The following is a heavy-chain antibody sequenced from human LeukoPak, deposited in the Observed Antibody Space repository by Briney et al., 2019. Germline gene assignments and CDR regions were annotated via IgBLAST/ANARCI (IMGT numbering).Heavy chain of an antibody. V-gene: IGHV1-69*13. CDR3: ARGHTAMVTWSFDY. D-gene: IGHD5-18*01. Sequence: SVKVSCKASGGTFSSYAISWVRQAPGQGLEWMGGIIPIFGTANYAQKFQGRVTITADESTSTAYMELSSLRSEDTAVYYCARGHTAMVTWSFDYWSQGTLVTVSS. CDR2: IIPIFGTA. CDR1: GGTFSSYA. J-gene: IGHJ4*02.